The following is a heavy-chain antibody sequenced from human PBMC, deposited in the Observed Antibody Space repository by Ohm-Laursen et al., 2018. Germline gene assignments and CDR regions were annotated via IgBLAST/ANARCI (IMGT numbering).Heavy chain of an antibody. CDR3: AKDMDRSGRIVVFDY. CDR2: MNPKSGDT. V-gene: IGHV1-8*01. J-gene: IGHJ4*02. D-gene: IGHD3-22*01. CDR1: GYTFINYD. Sequence: GASVKVSCKTSGYTFINYDIHWVRQASGQGLEWMGWMNPKSGDTGYAHKFQGRVTMARNASISTANMEMSSLRSEDTALYYCAKDMDRSGRIVVFDYWGQGTPVTVSS.